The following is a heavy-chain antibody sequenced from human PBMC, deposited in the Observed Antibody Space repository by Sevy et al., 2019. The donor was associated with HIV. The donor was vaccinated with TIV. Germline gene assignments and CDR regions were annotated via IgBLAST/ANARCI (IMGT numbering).Heavy chain of an antibody. J-gene: IGHJ4*02. V-gene: IGHV3-30-3*01. CDR3: ARVVAYCGGDCYAGGYFDY. CDR1: GFTFSSYA. Sequence: GGSLSLSCAASGFTFSSYAMHWVRQAPGKGLEWVVVISYDGSNKYYADSVKGRFIISRDNSKNTLYLQMNSLRAEDTAVYYCARVVAYCGGDCYAGGYFDYWGQGTLVTVSS. D-gene: IGHD2-21*02. CDR2: ISYDGSNK.